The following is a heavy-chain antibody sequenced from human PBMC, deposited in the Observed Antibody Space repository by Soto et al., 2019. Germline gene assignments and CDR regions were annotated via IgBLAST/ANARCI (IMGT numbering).Heavy chain of an antibody. Sequence: ASVKVSCKASGYTFTNYGISWVRQAPGQGLEWMGWISAYNGNTNYAQKLQGRVTMTTDTSTSTAYMELRSLRSDDTAVYYCARDNDFWSGYAMVHAFDIWGQGTMVTVSS. V-gene: IGHV1-18*04. CDR1: GYTFTNYG. J-gene: IGHJ3*02. CDR3: ARDNDFWSGYAMVHAFDI. CDR2: ISAYNGNT. D-gene: IGHD3-3*01.